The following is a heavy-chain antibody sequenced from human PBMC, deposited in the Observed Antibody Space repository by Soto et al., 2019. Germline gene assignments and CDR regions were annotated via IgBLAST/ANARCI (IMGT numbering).Heavy chain of an antibody. Sequence: QVQLVESGGGVVQPGRSLRLSCAASGFTFSSYGMHWVRQAPGKGLEWVAVISYDGSNKYYADSVKGRFTISRDNSKNTLYLQMNSLRAEDTAVYYCEVAMVKGGIDYWGQGTLVTVSS. V-gene: IGHV3-30*03. D-gene: IGHD5-18*01. CDR1: GFTFSSYG. CDR2: ISYDGSNK. CDR3: EVAMVKGGIDY. J-gene: IGHJ4*02.